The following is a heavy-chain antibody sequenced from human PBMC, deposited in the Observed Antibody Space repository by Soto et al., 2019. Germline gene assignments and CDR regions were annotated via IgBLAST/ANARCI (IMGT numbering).Heavy chain of an antibody. D-gene: IGHD5-12*01. J-gene: IGHJ4*02. Sequence: SETLSLTCSVSGGSISSGGYYWSWIRQYPGKGLEWIGYIDYSGSTYYNPSLKSRVTISVDTSKNQFSLKLSSVTAADTAVYYCARRIVATIYYFDYWGQGTLVTVSS. CDR3: ARRIVATIYYFDY. CDR2: IDYSGST. V-gene: IGHV4-31*03. CDR1: GGSISSGGYY.